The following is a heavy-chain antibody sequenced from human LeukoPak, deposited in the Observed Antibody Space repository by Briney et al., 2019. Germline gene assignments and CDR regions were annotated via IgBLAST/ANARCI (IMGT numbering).Heavy chain of an antibody. Sequence: GGSLRLSCAASGLIFSNYALSWVPQAPGKGLEWVSSITGSGAGTYYADSVRGRFTISRDNSKNTLYLQMNSLRAEDTAVYYCAKVVTDDYWGQGTLVTVSS. CDR3: AKVVTDDY. J-gene: IGHJ4*02. CDR1: GLIFSNYA. D-gene: IGHD4-23*01. V-gene: IGHV3-23*01. CDR2: ITGSGAGT.